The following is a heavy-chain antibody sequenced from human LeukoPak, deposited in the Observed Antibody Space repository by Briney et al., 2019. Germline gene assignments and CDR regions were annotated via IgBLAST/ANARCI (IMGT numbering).Heavy chain of an antibody. J-gene: IGHJ3*02. CDR2: IYHSGST. D-gene: IGHD2-2*01. Sequence: PSETLSLTCAVSGYSISSGYYWGWIRQPPGQGLEWIGSIYHSGSTYYNPSLKSRVTISVDTSKNQFSLKLSSVTAADTAVYNCARPVVPAADFDAFDIWGQGTMVTVSS. CDR3: ARPVVPAADFDAFDI. CDR1: GYSISSGYY. V-gene: IGHV4-38-2*01.